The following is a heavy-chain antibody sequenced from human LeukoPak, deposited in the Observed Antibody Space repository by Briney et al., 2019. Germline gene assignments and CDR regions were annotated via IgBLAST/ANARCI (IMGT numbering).Heavy chain of an antibody. CDR3: TADLPDDFSPYFDY. J-gene: IGHJ4*02. Sequence: AGGSLRLSCAAPGFCLIDAWTSWVRQALGKRPERGGRFKSSGGGGTTDYAAALKGRFTISRDDSKNMLLLQMDSLEIEYTAVYFCTADLPDDFSPYFDYWGPGTLLTVSS. CDR2: FKSSGGGGTT. CDR1: GFCLIDAW. D-gene: IGHD3/OR15-3a*01. V-gene: IGHV3-15*01.